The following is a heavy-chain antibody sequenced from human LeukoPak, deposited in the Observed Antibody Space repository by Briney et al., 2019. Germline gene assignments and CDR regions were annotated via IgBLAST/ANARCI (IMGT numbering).Heavy chain of an antibody. D-gene: IGHD6-19*01. CDR1: GFNFDDYA. V-gene: IGHV3-9*03. CDR2: ISWNSDNT. CDR3: AKGNSGSHRRGALDV. Sequence: PGGSLRLSCAACGFNFDDYAMHWVRQAPGKGLEWVSGISWNSDNTVYADSVKGRFTVSRENAKNSLSLQLNSLRPEDMALYYCAKGNSGSHRRGALDVWGQGTLVIVSS. J-gene: IGHJ3*01.